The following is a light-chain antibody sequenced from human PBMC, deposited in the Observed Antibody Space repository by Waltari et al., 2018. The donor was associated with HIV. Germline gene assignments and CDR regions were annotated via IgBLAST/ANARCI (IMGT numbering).Light chain of an antibody. CDR3: QQLNDYSVA. Sequence: DIQLTQYPSVLSASIGDRVTITCRASLGISDFLAWVRQQPGRVPELLIYATSTLQSGVPSRFSASASGTEFTLTISSLQPEDIGTYYCQQLNDYSVAFGPGTKVDI. CDR1: LGISDF. V-gene: IGKV1-9*01. J-gene: IGKJ3*01. CDR2: ATS.